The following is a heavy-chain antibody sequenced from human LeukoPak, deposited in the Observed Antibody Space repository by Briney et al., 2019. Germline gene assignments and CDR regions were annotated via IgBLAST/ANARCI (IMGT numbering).Heavy chain of an antibody. V-gene: IGHV3-21*04. Sequence: PGGSLRLSCAASGFTVSSNYMSWVRQAPGKGLEWVSFISSSSTYIYYADSVKGRFTISRDNAKKSLYLEMNSLRAEDTAVYYCARDQYGLGYGSLFDYWGQGTLVTVSS. D-gene: IGHD3-10*01. CDR3: ARDQYGLGYGSLFDY. CDR1: GFTVSSNY. J-gene: IGHJ4*02. CDR2: ISSSSTYI.